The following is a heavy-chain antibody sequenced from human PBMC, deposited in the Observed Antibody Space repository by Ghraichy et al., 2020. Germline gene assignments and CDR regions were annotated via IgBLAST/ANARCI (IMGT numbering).Heavy chain of an antibody. CDR3: ARVSPRSRDAFDS. CDR2: ISSDGNNK. CDR1: GFTFRNSA. Sequence: GESLNISCAASGFTFRNSAFHWVRQAPGKGLEWVAVISSDGNNKYYPDSVKGRFTISRDNSQNLLSLEMNSLKIEDTAVYYCARVSPRSRDAFDSWGQGTLVTVSS. J-gene: IGHJ3*01. V-gene: IGHV3-30*04.